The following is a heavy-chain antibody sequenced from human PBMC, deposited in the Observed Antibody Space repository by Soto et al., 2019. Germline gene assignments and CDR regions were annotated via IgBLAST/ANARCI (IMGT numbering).Heavy chain of an antibody. CDR2: MNPNSGNT. V-gene: IGHV1-8*01. J-gene: IGHJ3*02. Sequence: ASVKVYCEASGDSFTSYDINWVRQATGQGLEWMGWMNPNSGNTGYAQKFQGRVTMTRNTSISTAYMELSSLRSEDTAVYYCARGLGYDYIWGSGDAFDIWGQGTMVTV. CDR1: GDSFTSYD. CDR3: ARGLGYDYIWGSGDAFDI. D-gene: IGHD3-16*01.